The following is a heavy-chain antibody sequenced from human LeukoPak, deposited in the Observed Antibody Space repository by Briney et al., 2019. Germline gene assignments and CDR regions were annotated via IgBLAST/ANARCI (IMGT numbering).Heavy chain of an antibody. V-gene: IGHV3-7*01. J-gene: IGHJ4*02. CDR1: GFTFRTYW. Sequence: GGSLRLSCAASGFTFRTYWMSWVRQAPGKGLEWMANIKQDGSEKYYVDSVKGRFTISRDNAKNSLFLQMNSLRAEDTAVYYCARDLRYSGSYWGQGTLVTVSS. CDR2: IKQDGSEK. D-gene: IGHD1-26*01. CDR3: ARDLRYSGSY.